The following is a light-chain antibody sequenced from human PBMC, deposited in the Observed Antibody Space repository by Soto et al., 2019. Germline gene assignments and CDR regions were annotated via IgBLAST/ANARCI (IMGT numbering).Light chain of an antibody. CDR1: QSISSW. Sequence: DIQMTQSPSTLSASVGDRVTLTCRASQSISSWLAWYQQKPGKAPKLLLYRASNLDSGVPSRFSGSGSGTEFTLTISSLQPDDFATYYCQQYKGFPLTFGGGTKVEI. CDR3: QQYKGFPLT. J-gene: IGKJ4*01. CDR2: RAS. V-gene: IGKV1-5*03.